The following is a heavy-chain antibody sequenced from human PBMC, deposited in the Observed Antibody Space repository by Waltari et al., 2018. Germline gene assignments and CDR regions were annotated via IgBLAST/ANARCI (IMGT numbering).Heavy chain of an antibody. CDR2: VYYSVST. Sequence: QVQLQESGPGLVKPSETLSLTCTVSGDSISSQYWSWIRQPPGKGLEWIGYVYYSVSTNYNPSLKSRVTISVDTSKNQFSLKLSSVTAADTAVYYCARDYSSSPSYYFDYWGQGILVTVSS. CDR3: ARDYSSSPSYYFDY. D-gene: IGHD6-6*01. CDR1: GDSISSQY. V-gene: IGHV4-59*11. J-gene: IGHJ4*02.